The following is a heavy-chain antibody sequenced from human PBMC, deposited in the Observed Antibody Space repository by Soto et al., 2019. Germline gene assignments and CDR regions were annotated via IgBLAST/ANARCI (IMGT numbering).Heavy chain of an antibody. CDR3: ARSSLEWLLLFDF. D-gene: IGHD3-3*01. J-gene: IGHJ4*02. Sequence: QVELVESGGGVVHPGRSLRLSCAASGFTFSSYGMNWVRQAPGKGLEWVAVLWYDGSNENYADSVKGRFTISRDNSKNTLYLQMNSLRAEDTAVYYCARSSLEWLLLFDFWGQGTQVTVSS. CDR1: GFTFSSYG. V-gene: IGHV3-33*01. CDR2: LWYDGSNE.